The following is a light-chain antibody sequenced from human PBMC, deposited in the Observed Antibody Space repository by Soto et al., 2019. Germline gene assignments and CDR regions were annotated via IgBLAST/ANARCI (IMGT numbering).Light chain of an antibody. V-gene: IGKV1-5*01. CDR2: DVS. J-gene: IGKJ1*01. CDR3: QQYHRHSP. Sequence: DIQMTQAPSTLSASVGDRVTITCRASQNINAWLAWYQQKPGKAPKLLIYDVSTLHSGVPSRFSGSASGTEFTLNISNLESDDFATYYCQQYHRHSPFGQGTKVDIX. CDR1: QNINAW.